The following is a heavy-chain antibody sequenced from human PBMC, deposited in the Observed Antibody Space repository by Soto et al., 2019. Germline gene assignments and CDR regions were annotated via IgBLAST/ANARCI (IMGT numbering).Heavy chain of an antibody. CDR1: GGSISSDNFY. CDR2: FYFSGST. Sequence: TSETLSLTCTVSGGSISSDNFYWVWIRQPPGKGLEWIGNFYFSGSTYYNPSLKSRVTISVDTSKNQFSLKLTSVTAADTAVYYCARHLRWLQLRYFDYWGQGTLVTVSS. CDR3: ARHLRWLQLRYFDY. D-gene: IGHD5-12*01. J-gene: IGHJ4*02. V-gene: IGHV4-39*01.